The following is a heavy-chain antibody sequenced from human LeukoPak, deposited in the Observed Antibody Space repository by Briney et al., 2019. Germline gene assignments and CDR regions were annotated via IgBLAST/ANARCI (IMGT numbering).Heavy chain of an antibody. D-gene: IGHD5-18*01. CDR3: ARDNTAMVDDAFDI. V-gene: IGHV3-23*01. Sequence: GGSLRLSCAASGFTFSSYAMSWVRQAPGKGLEWVSAISGSGGSTYYADSVKGRFTISRDNAKNSLYLQMNSLRAEDTAVYYCARDNTAMVDDAFDIWGQGTMVTVSS. CDR2: ISGSGGST. CDR1: GFTFSSYA. J-gene: IGHJ3*02.